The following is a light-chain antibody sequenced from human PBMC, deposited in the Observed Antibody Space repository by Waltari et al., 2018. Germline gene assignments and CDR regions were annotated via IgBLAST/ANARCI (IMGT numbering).Light chain of an antibody. CDR3: QQRSNWPPFT. CDR1: QSVSSY. V-gene: IGKV3-11*01. Sequence: EIVLTQSPATLSLSPGERATLSCRASQSVSSYLAWYQQKPGQAPRLLCYDASNRATGIPARFSGSGSGTDFTLTISSLEPEDFAVYYCQQRSNWPPFTFGPGTKVDIK. CDR2: DAS. J-gene: IGKJ3*01.